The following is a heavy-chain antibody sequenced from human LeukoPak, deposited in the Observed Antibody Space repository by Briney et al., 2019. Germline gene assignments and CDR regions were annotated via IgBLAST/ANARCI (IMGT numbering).Heavy chain of an antibody. CDR2: ISYDGSNK. CDR3: AKTDSLWIQLPQGAFDI. J-gene: IGHJ3*02. V-gene: IGHV3-30*18. CDR1: GFTFSSYA. D-gene: IGHD5-18*01. Sequence: GGSLRLSCAAAGFTFSSYAMHWVRQAPGKGLEWVAVISYDGSNKYYADSVKGRFTISRDNSKNTLYMQMNSLRAEDTAVYYCAKTDSLWIQLPQGAFDIWGQGTMVTVSS.